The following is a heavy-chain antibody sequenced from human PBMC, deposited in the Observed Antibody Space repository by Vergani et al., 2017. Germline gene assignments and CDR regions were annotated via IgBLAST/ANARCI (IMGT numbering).Heavy chain of an antibody. CDR3: ARDRVSVAGNPAYYYYGMDV. CDR1: GVTFSSYA. V-gene: IGHV1-69*04. Sequence: QVQLVQSGAEVKKPGSSVKVSCKASGVTFSSYAISWVRQAPGQGLEWMGRIIPILGIANYAQKFQGRVTITADKSTSTAYMELSSLRSEDTAVYYCARDRVSVAGNPAYYYYGMDVWGQGTTVTVSS. CDR2: IIPILGIA. D-gene: IGHD6-19*01. J-gene: IGHJ6*02.